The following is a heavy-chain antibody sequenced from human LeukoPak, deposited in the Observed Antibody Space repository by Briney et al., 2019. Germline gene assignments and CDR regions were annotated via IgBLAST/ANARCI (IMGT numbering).Heavy chain of an antibody. CDR3: TTGGDYDSSGYPGY. J-gene: IGHJ4*02. Sequence: GSLRLSCTASGFTFGDYAMSWFRQAPGKGLEWVGLIRSSSYGGTTEYAASVKGRFTISRDDSKSIAYLQMNSLKTEDTAVYYCTTGGDYDSSGYPGYWGQGTLVTVSS. CDR2: IRSSSYGGTT. D-gene: IGHD3-22*01. CDR1: GFTFGDYA. V-gene: IGHV3-49*03.